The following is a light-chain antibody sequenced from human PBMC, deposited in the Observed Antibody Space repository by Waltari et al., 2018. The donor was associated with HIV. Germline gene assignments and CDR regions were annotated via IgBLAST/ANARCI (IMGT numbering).Light chain of an antibody. Sequence: QSALTQPRSLSGSPGQSVTISCTGSSSDVGVYDFVSWYQQYPGKAPKLIIFNVSKRPSGVPDRFSGSKSGNTASLTISGLQAEDEADYHGCSYAGSYSYVFGTGTQVTVL. J-gene: IGLJ1*01. CDR1: SSDVGVYDF. CDR3: CSYAGSYSYV. V-gene: IGLV2-11*01. CDR2: NVS.